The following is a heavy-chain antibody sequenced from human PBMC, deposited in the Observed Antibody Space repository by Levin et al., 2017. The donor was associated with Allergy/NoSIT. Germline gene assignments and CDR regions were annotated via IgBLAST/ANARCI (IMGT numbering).Heavy chain of an antibody. D-gene: IGHD5-12*01. CDR3: ARHSRNIVVSHDAFDI. CDR1: GYTFNDHW. CDR2: IYPGDSDT. Sequence: GESLKISCQGFGYTFNDHWIGWVRQMPGQGLEWMGIIYPGDSDTRYSPSFEGLVTMSADKSISTAYLQWRSLRISDTAIYYCARHSRNIVVSHDAFDIWGLGTLVTVSS. V-gene: IGHV5-51*01. J-gene: IGHJ3*02.